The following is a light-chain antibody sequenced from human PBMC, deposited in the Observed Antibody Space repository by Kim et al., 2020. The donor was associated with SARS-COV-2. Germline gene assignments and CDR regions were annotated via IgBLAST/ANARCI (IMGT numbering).Light chain of an antibody. Sequence: PGERASLSCRASQSVSSSYLAWYQQKPGQAPRLLIYGASSRATGIPDRFSGSGSGTDFTLTISRLEPEDFAVYYCQQYGSSPPMYTFGQGTKLEI. V-gene: IGKV3-20*01. CDR1: QSVSSSY. J-gene: IGKJ2*01. CDR3: QQYGSSPPMYT. CDR2: GAS.